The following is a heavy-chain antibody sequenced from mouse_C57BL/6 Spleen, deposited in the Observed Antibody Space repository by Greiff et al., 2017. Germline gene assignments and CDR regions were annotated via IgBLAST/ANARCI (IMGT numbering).Heavy chain of an antibody. CDR3: ARGGKGSGWDY. V-gene: IGHV5-4*03. Sequence: DVMLVEPGGGLVKPGGSLKLSCAASGFTFSSYAMSWVRQTPEKRLEWVATISDGGSYTYYPDNVKGRITITRDNAKNNLYLQMSHMKSEDTAMYFYARGGKGSGWDYWGQGTTLTVSS. D-gene: IGHD3-2*02. J-gene: IGHJ2*01. CDR2: ISDGGSYT. CDR1: GFTFSSYA.